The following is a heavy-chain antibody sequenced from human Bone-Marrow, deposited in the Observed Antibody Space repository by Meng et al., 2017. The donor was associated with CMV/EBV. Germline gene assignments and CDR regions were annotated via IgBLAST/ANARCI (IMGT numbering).Heavy chain of an antibody. J-gene: IGHJ2*01. CDR3: AREYSSGNTDL. Sequence: GESLKISCAASGFTFSSYWMSWVRQAPGKGLEWVANIKQDGSEKYYVDSVKGRFTISRDNAKNSLYLQRNSLRAEDTAVYYCAREYSSGNTDLWGRGTRVTVSS. V-gene: IGHV3-7*01. D-gene: IGHD6-19*01. CDR2: IKQDGSEK. CDR1: GFTFSSYW.